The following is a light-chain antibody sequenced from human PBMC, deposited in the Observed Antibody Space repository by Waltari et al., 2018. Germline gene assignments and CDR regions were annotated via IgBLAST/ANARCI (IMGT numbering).Light chain of an antibody. CDR3: QQYGNRPRT. CDR2: GAS. V-gene: IGKV3-15*01. J-gene: IGKJ1*01. CDR1: QSVSST. Sequence: EIVLTQSPATLSLSPGERATLSCRASQSVSSTLAWYQQKPGQAPRLLIYGASIRATGIPDRFSGSGSGTDFTLTISSLEPEDFAVYYCQQYGNRPRTFGQGTKVEIK.